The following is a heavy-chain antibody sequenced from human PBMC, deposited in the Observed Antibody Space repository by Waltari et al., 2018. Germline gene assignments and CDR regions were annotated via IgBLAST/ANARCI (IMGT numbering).Heavy chain of an antibody. CDR2: IKQDGSEK. J-gene: IGHJ4*02. D-gene: IGHD3-16*01. V-gene: IGHV3-7*01. CDR3: AILRGGNY. Sequence: EVQLVESGGGLVQPGGSLRLCCEGSGFTFSSYLMTWVRQAPGKGLEWLANIKQDGSEKYYVDSVKGRFTISRDNAKNSLYLQMNSLRVEDTALYYCAILRGGNYWGQGTLVTVSS. CDR1: GFTFSSYL.